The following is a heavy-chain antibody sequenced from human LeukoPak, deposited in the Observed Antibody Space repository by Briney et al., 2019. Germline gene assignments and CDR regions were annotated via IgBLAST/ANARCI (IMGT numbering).Heavy chain of an antibody. CDR1: GFTFSSYC. V-gene: IGHV3-74*01. D-gene: IGHD1-26*01. CDR3: AKAHSPHPWSLRPSFDY. CDR2: INSDGSST. Sequence: GGSLRLSCAGSGFTFSSYCMHWVRQAPGKGLVWVSRINSDGSSTSYADSVKGRFTISRDNAKNTLYLQMNGLRAEDTAVYYCAKAHSPHPWSLRPSFDYWGQGTLVTVSS. J-gene: IGHJ4*02.